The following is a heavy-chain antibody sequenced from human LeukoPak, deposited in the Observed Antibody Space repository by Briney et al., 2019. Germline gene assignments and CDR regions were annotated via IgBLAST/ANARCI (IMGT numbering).Heavy chain of an antibody. V-gene: IGHV3-7*03. CDR2: IKQDGSEK. Sequence: HPGGSLRLSCAASRFTFSSYWMSWVRQAPGKGLEWVANIKQDGSEKYYVDSVKGRFTISRDNSKNTLYLQMNSLRAEDTAVYYCAKDRSSETSSGWYYFDYWGQGTLVTVSS. CDR3: AKDRSSETSSGWYYFDY. D-gene: IGHD6-19*01. CDR1: RFTFSSYW. J-gene: IGHJ4*02.